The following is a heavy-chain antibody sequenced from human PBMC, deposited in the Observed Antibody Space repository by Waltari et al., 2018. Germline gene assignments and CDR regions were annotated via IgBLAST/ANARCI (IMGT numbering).Heavy chain of an antibody. D-gene: IGHD6-13*01. V-gene: IGHV7-4-1*02. CDR1: GYTFPSFT. Sequence: VQLVPSGSELKKPGASVKVSCQASGYTFPSFTLNWVRPAPGQGREWMGGINTKTWNPTYAQSFIGRVVCSLDTSVSTAYLQISNLKAEDTAVYDCAKEPYSRGNAFDIWGQGTMVTVSS. CDR2: INTKTWNP. J-gene: IGHJ3*02. CDR3: AKEPYSRGNAFDI.